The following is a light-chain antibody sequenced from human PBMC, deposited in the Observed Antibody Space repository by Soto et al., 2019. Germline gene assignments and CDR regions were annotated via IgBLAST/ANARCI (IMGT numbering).Light chain of an antibody. J-gene: IGKJ1*01. CDR2: DAS. Sequence: EIVLTQSPATLSLSPGERATLSCRASQSVSSYFAWYQQKPGQAPRLLIYDASNRATGIPARFSGRGSGTDFTLTIISLEPEDFAVYYCQQRSDWPLTCGQGTKVDIK. V-gene: IGKV3-11*01. CDR1: QSVSSY. CDR3: QQRSDWPLT.